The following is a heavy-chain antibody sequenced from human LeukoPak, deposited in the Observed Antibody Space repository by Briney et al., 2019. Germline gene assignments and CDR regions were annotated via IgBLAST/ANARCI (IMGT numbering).Heavy chain of an antibody. CDR3: ARRGTNWNDGRLDF. CDR1: GYSFINFW. Sequence: GESLKISCKASGYSFINFWIGWVRQMPGKGLEWMGIIYPGDFDTKYSPSFRGQVTISADKSITTAYLQWSSLKASDTAIYYCARRGTNWNDGRLDFWGQGTLVTVSS. J-gene: IGHJ4*02. D-gene: IGHD1-1*01. V-gene: IGHV5-51*01. CDR2: IYPGDFDT.